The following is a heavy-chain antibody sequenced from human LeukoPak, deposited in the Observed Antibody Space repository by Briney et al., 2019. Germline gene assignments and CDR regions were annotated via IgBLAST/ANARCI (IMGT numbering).Heavy chain of an antibody. CDR2: ISSSGGST. V-gene: IGHV3-23*01. D-gene: IGHD3-22*01. CDR3: AKVSKWGRYYDSSGSDY. J-gene: IGHJ4*02. CDR1: GFTFSTHA. Sequence: SGGSLRLSCAASGFTFSTHAMSWVRQAPGKGLEWVSSISSSGGSTYYADSVKGRFTISRDNSKNTLYLQMNSLRAEDTAVYYCAKVSKWGRYYDSSGSDYWGQGALVTVSS.